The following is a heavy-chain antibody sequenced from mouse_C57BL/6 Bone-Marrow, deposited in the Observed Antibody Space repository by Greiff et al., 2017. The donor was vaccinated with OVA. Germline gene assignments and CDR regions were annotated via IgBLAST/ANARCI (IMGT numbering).Heavy chain of an antibody. D-gene: IGHD2-5*01. J-gene: IGHJ3*01. CDR1: GYTFTSYW. Sequence: VHLQQPGAELVKPGASVKLSCKASGYTFTSYWMHWVKQRPGQGLEWIGYINPSSGYTKYNQKFKDKATLTADKSSSTAYMQLSSLTYEDSAVYYCARTNYSNPWFAYWGQGTLVTVSA. CDR2: INPSSGYT. CDR3: ARTNYSNPWFAY. V-gene: IGHV1-7*01.